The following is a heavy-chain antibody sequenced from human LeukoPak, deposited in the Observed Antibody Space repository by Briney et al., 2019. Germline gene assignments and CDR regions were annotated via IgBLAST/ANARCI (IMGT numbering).Heavy chain of an antibody. CDR3: AKGGHPAVVTTRFDS. Sequence: GGSLRLSCAASGFTFDTYGMSWVRQAPGKGLELLSSISGSGNYMYYKDSVKGRFTISRDNSKNTLLLQMNSLSAEDSAVYYCAKGGHPAVVTTRFDSWGQGTLVTVSS. V-gene: IGHV3-23*01. CDR1: GFTFDTYG. D-gene: IGHD2-21*02. J-gene: IGHJ5*01. CDR2: ISGSGNYM.